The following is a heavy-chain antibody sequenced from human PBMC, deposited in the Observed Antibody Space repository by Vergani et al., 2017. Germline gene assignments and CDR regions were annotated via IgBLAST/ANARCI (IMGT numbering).Heavy chain of an antibody. CDR3: AKDGERYSAYDNYGMDV. J-gene: IGHJ6*02. CDR1: GFTFSSYG. V-gene: IGHV3-30*02. Sequence: QVQLVESGGGVVQPGGSLRLSCAASGFTFSSYGMHWVRQAPGKGLQWVAFIRYDGSKKYYADSVKGRFTISRDNSKNKLYLQMNSLRTEDTAVYYCAKDGERYSAYDNYGMDVWGQGTTVTVSS. CDR2: IRYDGSKK. D-gene: IGHD5-12*01.